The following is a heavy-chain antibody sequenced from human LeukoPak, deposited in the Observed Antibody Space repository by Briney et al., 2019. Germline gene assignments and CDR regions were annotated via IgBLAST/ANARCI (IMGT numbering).Heavy chain of an antibody. CDR3: ARKTYNDY. CDR1: GGSISRSSYY. CDR2: IYYSGST. D-gene: IGHD5-24*01. Sequence: SETLSLTCTVSGGSISRSSYYWGGIRQPPGKGLEWIGSIYYSGSTYYNPSLKSRVTISVDTSKNQFSLKLSSVTAADTAVYYCARKTYNDYWGQGTLVTVSS. J-gene: IGHJ4*02. V-gene: IGHV4-39*07.